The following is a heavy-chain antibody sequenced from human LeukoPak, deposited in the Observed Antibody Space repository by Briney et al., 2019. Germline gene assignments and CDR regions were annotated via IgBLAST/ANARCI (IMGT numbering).Heavy chain of an antibody. J-gene: IGHJ4*02. CDR3: ARVVVYFDY. CDR1: GGSFSGYY. D-gene: IGHD3-16*02. V-gene: IGHV4-34*01. CDR2: INHSGST. Sequence: SETLSLTCAVYGGSFSGYYWSWIRQPPGKGLEWIGEINHSGSTNYNPSLKSRVTMSVDTSKNQFSLKLSSVTAADTAVYYCARVVVYFDYWGQGTLVTVSS.